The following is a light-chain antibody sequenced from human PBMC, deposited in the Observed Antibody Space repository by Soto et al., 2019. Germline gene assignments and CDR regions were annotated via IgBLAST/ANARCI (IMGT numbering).Light chain of an antibody. CDR1: QSISSW. CDR2: KAS. CDR3: EQYNSYSYT. V-gene: IGKV1-5*03. J-gene: IGKJ2*01. Sequence: DIQMTQSPSTLSASVGDRVTITCRASQSISSWLAWYQQKPGKAPKLLIYKASSLESGVPSRFSGSGSGTEFTLTTTSLQPDDFATYYCEQYNSYSYTFGHGTKLEIK.